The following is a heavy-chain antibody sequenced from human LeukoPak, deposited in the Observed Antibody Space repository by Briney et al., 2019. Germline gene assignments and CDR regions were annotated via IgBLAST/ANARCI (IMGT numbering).Heavy chain of an antibody. CDR2: INKDGSEE. D-gene: IGHD1-14*01. CDR3: ARSNPNRNALDL. Sequence: PGGSLRLSCAASGFTLNSYLMSWVRQAPGGGLEWVANINKDGSEENYLDSVKGRFTVPRDNAKNSLYLQMNSLRGEDTAVYYCARSNPNRNALDLWGQGTMVTISS. CDR1: GFTLNSYL. V-gene: IGHV3-7*01. J-gene: IGHJ3*01.